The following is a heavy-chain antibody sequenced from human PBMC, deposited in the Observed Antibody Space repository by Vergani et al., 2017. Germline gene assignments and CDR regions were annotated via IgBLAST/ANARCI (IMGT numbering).Heavy chain of an antibody. J-gene: IGHJ2*01. CDR2: INPNSGGT. CDR3: ARSGGYEDYWYFDL. CDR1: GYTFTSFD. Sequence: QVQLVQSGAEVKKPGASVKVSCKASGYTFTSFDINWVRQATGQGLEWMGWINPNSGGTNYAQKFQGRVTMTRDTSISTAYMELSRLRSDDTAVYYCARSGGYEDYWYFDLWGRGTLVTVSS. D-gene: IGHD5-12*01. V-gene: IGHV1-2*02.